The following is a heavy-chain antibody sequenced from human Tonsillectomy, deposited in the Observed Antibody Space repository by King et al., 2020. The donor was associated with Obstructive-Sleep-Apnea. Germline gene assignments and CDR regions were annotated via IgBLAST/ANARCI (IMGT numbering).Heavy chain of an antibody. J-gene: IGHJ4*02. CDR3: ARERVAAAGAYFDY. D-gene: IGHD6-13*01. V-gene: IGHV3-30*04. CDR2: ISYDGSNK. Sequence: VQLVESGGGVVQPGRSLRLSCAASGFTFSSYAMHWVRQAPGKGLEWVAVISYDGSNKYYADSVKGRFTISRDNSKNTLYLQMNSRRAEDTAVYYCARERVAAAGAYFDYWGQGTLVTVSS. CDR1: GFTFSSYA.